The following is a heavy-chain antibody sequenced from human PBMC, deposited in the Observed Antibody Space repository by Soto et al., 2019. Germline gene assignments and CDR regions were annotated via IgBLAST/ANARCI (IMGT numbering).Heavy chain of an antibody. V-gene: IGHV3-9*01. CDR2: ISWGGGRI. CDR3: VIDMLINIHNDYGAAFDL. Sequence: EMQLVEAGGGLVQPGRSLRLSCAASGFTFEDYAMHWVRQVPGKGLEWVSGISWGGGRIGYADSVKGRFTSSRDNVKKSLYWQMKSLKAEANAFYYCVIDMLINIHNDYGAAFDLWGQGTRVPVS. CDR1: GFTFEDYA. J-gene: IGHJ3*01. D-gene: IGHD3-16*01.